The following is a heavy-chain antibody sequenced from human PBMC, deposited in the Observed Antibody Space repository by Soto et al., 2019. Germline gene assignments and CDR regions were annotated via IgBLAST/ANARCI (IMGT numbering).Heavy chain of an antibody. J-gene: IGHJ1*01. CDR1: GCSVSSGSYY. Sequence: SETLSLTCTVSGCSVSSGSYYWSWLRQPPGKGLEWIGYIYYSGSTNYNPSLKSRVTISVDTSKNQFSLKLSSVTAADTAVYYCARVLVYYDSSGYYRVYFQHWGQGTLVTVSS. CDR2: IYYSGST. V-gene: IGHV4-61*01. D-gene: IGHD3-22*01. CDR3: ARVLVYYDSSGYYRVYFQH.